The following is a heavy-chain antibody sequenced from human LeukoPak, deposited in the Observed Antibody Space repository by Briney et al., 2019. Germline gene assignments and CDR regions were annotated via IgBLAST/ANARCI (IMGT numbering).Heavy chain of an antibody. D-gene: IGHD3-22*01. CDR3: ASLTMRVVP. Sequence: ASETLSLTCAVYGGSFSGYYWSWIRQPPGKGLEWIGDINHGGSTNYSPSLKSRVTISVDTSKNQFSLNLSSVTAADTAVYYCASLTMRVVPWGQGTLVTVSS. J-gene: IGHJ4*02. V-gene: IGHV4-34*01. CDR2: INHGGST. CDR1: GGSFSGYY.